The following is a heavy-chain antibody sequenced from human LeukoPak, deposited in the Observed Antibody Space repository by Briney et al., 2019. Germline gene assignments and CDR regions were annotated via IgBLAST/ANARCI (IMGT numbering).Heavy chain of an antibody. J-gene: IGHJ4*02. CDR2: INHSGST. CDR1: GGSFSGYY. V-gene: IGHV4-34*01. Sequence: SETLSLTCAVYGGSFSGYYWSWIRQPPGKGLEWIGEINHSGSTNYNPSLKSRVTISVDTSKNQFSLKLSSVTAADTAVYYCARHRGSLVYWGQGTLVTVSS. CDR3: ARHRGSLVY. D-gene: IGHD2-15*01.